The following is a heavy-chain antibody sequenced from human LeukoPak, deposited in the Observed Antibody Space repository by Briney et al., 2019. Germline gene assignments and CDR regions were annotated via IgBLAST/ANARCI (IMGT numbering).Heavy chain of an antibody. CDR2: IKQDGSEK. Sequence: GRSLRLSCAASGFTFSSYWMSWVRQAPGKGLEWVANIKQDGSEKYYVDSVKGRFTIPRDNAKNSLYLQMNRLRAEDTAVYSCARELNGLDPWGQGTLVTVSS. CDR1: GFTFSSYW. V-gene: IGHV3-7*01. D-gene: IGHD2-8*01. CDR3: ARELNGLDP. J-gene: IGHJ5*02.